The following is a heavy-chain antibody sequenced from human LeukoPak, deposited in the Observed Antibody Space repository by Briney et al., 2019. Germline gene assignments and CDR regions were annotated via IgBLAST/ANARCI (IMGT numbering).Heavy chain of an antibody. Sequence: GVSVKVSCKASGYTFNAYYMHWVRQAPGQRPEWVGWINPNSAGTNYAQKFQGRVTVTRDTSISTTFMELSGLRSDDAAVYYCARGLGDFDGDGHTNPFDYWGQGTLVTVSS. J-gene: IGHJ4*02. V-gene: IGHV1-2*02. CDR3: ARGLGDFDGDGHTNPFDY. D-gene: IGHD2-21*01. CDR2: INPNSAGT. CDR1: GYTFNAYY.